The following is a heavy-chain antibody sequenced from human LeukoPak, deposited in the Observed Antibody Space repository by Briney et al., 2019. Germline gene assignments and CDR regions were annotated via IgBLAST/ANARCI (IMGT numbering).Heavy chain of an antibody. CDR3: ATGVVTGTSR. CDR1: RITFRNAW. V-gene: IGHV3-15*01. D-gene: IGHD1-1*01. Sequence: PGGSLRLSRAVSRITFRNAWMSWVRQAPGKGLEWVARIRSKTEGETKEYAAPVKGRFTISRDDSRSRLYLQMNSLKTEDTAVYYCATGVVTGTSRWGQGTLVTVSS. CDR2: IRSKTEGETK. J-gene: IGHJ4*02.